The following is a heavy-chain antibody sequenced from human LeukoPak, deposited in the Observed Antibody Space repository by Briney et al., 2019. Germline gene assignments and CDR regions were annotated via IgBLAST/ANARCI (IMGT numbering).Heavy chain of an antibody. CDR2: INSDGSST. CDR3: ARSTRSIVATKPLDY. D-gene: IGHD5-12*01. Sequence: GGSLRLSCAASGFTFSSYWMHWVRQAPGKGLVWVSRINSDGSSTSYADSVKGRFTISRGNAKNTLYLQMNSLRAEDTAVYYCARSTRSIVATKPLDYWGQGTLVTVSS. V-gene: IGHV3-74*01. J-gene: IGHJ4*02. CDR1: GFTFSSYW.